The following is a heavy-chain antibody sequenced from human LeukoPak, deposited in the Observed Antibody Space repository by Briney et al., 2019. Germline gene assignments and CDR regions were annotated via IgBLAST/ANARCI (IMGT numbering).Heavy chain of an antibody. Sequence: PEGSLRLSCAASGFSFSSNAMNWVRQAPGKGLEWVSAIDDSGDSTYYADSVKGRFTISRDNSKNTLYLQMNSLRAEDTAVYYCAKDPRYSSGWYPIFDYWGQGTLVTVSS. CDR3: AKDPRYSSGWYPIFDY. D-gene: IGHD6-19*01. CDR2: IDDSGDST. J-gene: IGHJ4*02. CDR1: GFSFSSNA. V-gene: IGHV3-23*01.